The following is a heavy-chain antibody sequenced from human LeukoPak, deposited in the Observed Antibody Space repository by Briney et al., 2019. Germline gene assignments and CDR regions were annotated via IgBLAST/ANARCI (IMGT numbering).Heavy chain of an antibody. CDR1: RFTFSSYG. CDR2: IQYDGSNE. J-gene: IGHJ4*02. CDR3: ARGARGSGWRGFDY. Sequence: GGSLRLSCAASRFTFSSYGMHWVRQAPGKGLEWVAYIQYDGSNEQYADSVKGRFSISRDNSKNTLYLQMNSLRAEDTAVYYCARGARGSGWRGFDYWGQGTLVTVSS. D-gene: IGHD6-19*01. V-gene: IGHV3-30*02.